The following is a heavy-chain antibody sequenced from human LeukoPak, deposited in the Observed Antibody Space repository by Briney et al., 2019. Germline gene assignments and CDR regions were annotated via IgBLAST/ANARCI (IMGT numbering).Heavy chain of an antibody. CDR1: GFTFKDYA. J-gene: IGHJ4*02. CDR2: ISHDGSNK. CDR3: ASGRGPFDF. D-gene: IGHD1-1*01. V-gene: IGHV3-30-3*01. Sequence: GGSLRLSCAASGFTFKDYAIHWVRQAPGKGLEWVAAISHDGSNKYYADSVKGRLTISRDNSKNMLYLQMNSLRPEDTAVYYCASGRGPFDFWGQGTLVTVSS.